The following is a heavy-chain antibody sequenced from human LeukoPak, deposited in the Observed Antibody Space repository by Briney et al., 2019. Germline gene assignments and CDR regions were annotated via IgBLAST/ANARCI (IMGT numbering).Heavy chain of an antibody. CDR3: ATESIAGALYGMVV. J-gene: IGHJ6*04. CDR2: FDPEDGET. D-gene: IGHD6-19*01. Sequence: GASVKVSCKVSGYTLTELSMHWVRPAPGKGREWMGGFDPEDGETIYAQKPQGTVTLTEDTSTETAYMEQGSLRSAGTGVYYCATESIAGALYGMVVWGGGTTVSVPS. V-gene: IGHV1-24*01. CDR1: GYTLTELS.